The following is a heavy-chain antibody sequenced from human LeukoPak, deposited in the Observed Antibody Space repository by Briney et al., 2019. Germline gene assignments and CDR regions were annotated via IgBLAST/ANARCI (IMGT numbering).Heavy chain of an antibody. D-gene: IGHD1-1*01. CDR1: GYTFTSYD. V-gene: IGHV1-8*01. CDR3: ARGLRVRRGYYYYMDV. J-gene: IGHJ6*03. Sequence: GASVTVSCMPSGYTFTSYDINWVRQAPGEGLEWMGWINPKSRNTGYAQKFQGRVTMTRNTSISTAYMQLSSLRSEDTAVYYCARGLRVRRGYYYYMDVWGKGTTVTISS. CDR2: INPKSRNT.